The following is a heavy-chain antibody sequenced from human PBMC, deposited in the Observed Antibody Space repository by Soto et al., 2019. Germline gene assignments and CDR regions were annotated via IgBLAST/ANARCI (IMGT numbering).Heavy chain of an antibody. J-gene: IGHJ3*02. V-gene: IGHV3-30*04. Sequence: GGSLRLSCAASGFTFSGSAMHWVRQAPGKGLEWVAVISYDGSNKYYADSVKGRFTISRDNSKNTLYLQMNSLRAEDTAVYYCAPRELGGSYYQLRDDAFDIWGQGTMVSV. CDR1: GFTFSGSA. CDR3: APRELGGSYYQLRDDAFDI. CDR2: ISYDGSNK. D-gene: IGHD1-26*01.